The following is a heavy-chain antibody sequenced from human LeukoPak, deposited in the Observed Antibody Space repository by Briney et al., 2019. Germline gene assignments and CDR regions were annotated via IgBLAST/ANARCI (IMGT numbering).Heavy chain of an antibody. CDR1: GFTTNY. CDR2: IYSGDTT. V-gene: IGHV3-66*02. Sequence: PGGSLRLSCAVSGFTTNYMSWVRQAPGKGLEWVSVIYSGDTTYYADPVRGRFTISRDISKNTLCLQMNSLRPEDTAVYHCARDLWDATGYWGQGTLVTVSS. D-gene: IGHD3-3*01. J-gene: IGHJ4*02. CDR3: ARDLWDATGY.